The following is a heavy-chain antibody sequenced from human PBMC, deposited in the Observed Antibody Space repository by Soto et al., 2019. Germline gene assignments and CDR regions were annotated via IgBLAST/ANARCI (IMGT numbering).Heavy chain of an antibody. V-gene: IGHV3-30*03. Sequence: QVELVESGGGVVRPGKSLTVSWTGSGFVFGGVGMHWVRQTPGKGLELLGRASYDGTYQDFADSVKGRFTISRDNGMNTGYPQMDTLGLEDTALYYCGRGGHVLDYWGRGTLVTVSS. J-gene: IGHJ4*02. CDR2: ASYDGTYQ. CDR1: GFVFGGVG. CDR3: GRGGHVLDY.